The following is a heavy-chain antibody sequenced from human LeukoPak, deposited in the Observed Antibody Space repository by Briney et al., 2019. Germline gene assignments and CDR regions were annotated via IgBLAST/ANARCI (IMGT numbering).Heavy chain of an antibody. D-gene: IGHD7-27*01. Sequence: SETLSLTCTVSGGSISIYYWSWIRQPAGKGLEWIGRIYTSGSTNYNPSLKSRVTMSVDTSKNQFSLKLSSVTAADTAVYYCARVSPNWAYALDIWGQGTMVTVSS. CDR2: IYTSGST. CDR1: GGSISIYY. V-gene: IGHV4-4*07. CDR3: ARVSPNWAYALDI. J-gene: IGHJ3*02.